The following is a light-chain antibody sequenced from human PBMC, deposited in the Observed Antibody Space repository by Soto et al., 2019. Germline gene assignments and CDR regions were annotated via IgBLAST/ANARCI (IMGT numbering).Light chain of an antibody. CDR3: QQYKSFSLT. CDR2: KTS. CDR1: QSVSSW. Sequence: DIQMTQSPSTLSASVGDRVTITCRASQSVSSWLAWYQQKPGKAPKLLISKTSNLESGVPSRFSGSGSGTEFSITISSLQPDDFATYYCQQYKSFSLTFGGGTRVEVK. V-gene: IGKV1-5*03. J-gene: IGKJ4*01.